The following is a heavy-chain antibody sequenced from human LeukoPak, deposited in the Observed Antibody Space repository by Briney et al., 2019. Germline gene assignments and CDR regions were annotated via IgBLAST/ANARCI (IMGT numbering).Heavy chain of an antibody. Sequence: GESLNISCKGSGYSFTSYWISWVREMPGKGLEWMGRIDPSDSYTNYSPSFQGHVTISADKSISTAYLQWSSLKASDTAMYYCASPRDYYYGMDVWGQGTTVTVSS. V-gene: IGHV5-10-1*01. CDR1: GYSFTSYW. CDR3: ASPRDYYYGMDV. J-gene: IGHJ6*02. CDR2: IDPSDSYT.